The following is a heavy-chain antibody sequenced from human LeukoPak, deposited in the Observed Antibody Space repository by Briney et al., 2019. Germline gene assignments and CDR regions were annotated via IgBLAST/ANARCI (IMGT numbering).Heavy chain of an antibody. V-gene: IGHV1-2*02. Sequence: GASVKVSCMASGYTFTGYYMHWVRQAPGQGLEWMGWINPNSGGTNYAQKFQGRVTMTRDTSISTAYMELSRLRSDDTAVYYCARVREQWLVYDAFDIWGQGTMVTVSS. J-gene: IGHJ3*02. D-gene: IGHD6-19*01. CDR1: GYTFTGYY. CDR3: ARVREQWLVYDAFDI. CDR2: INPNSGGT.